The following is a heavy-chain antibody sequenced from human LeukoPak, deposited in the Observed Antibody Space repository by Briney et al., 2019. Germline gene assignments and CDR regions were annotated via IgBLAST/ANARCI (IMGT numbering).Heavy chain of an antibody. CDR3: ARGYRENYWGVDY. J-gene: IGHJ4*02. CDR2: INPSGGST. CDR1: GYTFTGYY. V-gene: IGHV1-46*01. Sequence: ASVKVSCKASGYTFTGYYIHWVRQAPGQGLEWMAMINPSGGSTNNARKFQDRVTMTRDTSTSTVYMELSSLRSEDTAVYYCARGYRENYWGVDYWGQGTLVTVSS. D-gene: IGHD3-16*02.